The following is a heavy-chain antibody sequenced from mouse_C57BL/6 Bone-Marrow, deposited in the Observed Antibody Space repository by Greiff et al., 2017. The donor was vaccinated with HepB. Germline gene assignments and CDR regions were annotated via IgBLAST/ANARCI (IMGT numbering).Heavy chain of an antibody. D-gene: IGHD2-5*01. Sequence: VQRVESGPGLVQPSQSLSITCTVSGFSLTNYGVHWVRQSPGKGLEWLGAIWSGGSPDYNAAFISRLSISKDNSESQVFFKMNSLQADDTAIYYCARMAYYSNSNYFDNWGQGTTLTVPS. CDR3: ARMAYYSNSNYFDN. CDR1: GFSLTNYG. V-gene: IGHV2-2*01. CDR2: IWSGGSP. J-gene: IGHJ2*01.